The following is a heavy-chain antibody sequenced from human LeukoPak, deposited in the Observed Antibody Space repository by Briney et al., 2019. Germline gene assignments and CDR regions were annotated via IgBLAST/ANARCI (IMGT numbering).Heavy chain of an antibody. J-gene: IGHJ4*02. D-gene: IGHD6-6*01. Sequence: SVKVSCRASGGTFSSYAISWVRQAPGQGLEWMGRIIPILGIANYAQKFQGRVTITADKSTSTAYMELSSPRSEDTAVYYCARANIAARQGDYWGQGTLVTVSS. CDR1: GGTFSSYA. CDR3: ARANIAARQGDY. CDR2: IIPILGIA. V-gene: IGHV1-69*04.